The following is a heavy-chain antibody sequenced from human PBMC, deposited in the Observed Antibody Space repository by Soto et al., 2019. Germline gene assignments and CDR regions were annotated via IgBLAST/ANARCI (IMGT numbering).Heavy chain of an antibody. CDR1: GFTVSNNY. CDR3: AAQPGGGGY. V-gene: IGHV3-53*01. Sequence: EVQLVESGGGLIQPGGSLRLSCAVSGFTVSNNYMSWVRQAPGKGLEGVSVIYSGGYTAYGDSVKGRFTISRDNSKNTLVLKKNSLRAADRAVFFWAAQPGGGGYWGQGTLVTVSS. CDR2: IYSGGYT. D-gene: IGHD3-10*01. J-gene: IGHJ4*02.